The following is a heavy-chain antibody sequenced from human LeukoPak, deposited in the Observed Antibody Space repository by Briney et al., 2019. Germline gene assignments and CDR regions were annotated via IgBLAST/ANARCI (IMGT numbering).Heavy chain of an antibody. CDR2: IDIDGSTT. CDR3: AREKRYCSGGSCFGAYYYMDV. J-gene: IGHJ6*03. D-gene: IGHD2-15*01. Sequence: PGGSLRLSCAASGFTFSSYWMHWVRQAPGKGLVWVSRIDIDGSTTSYADSVEGRFTISRDNAKNTLYLQMNSLRAEDTAVYYCAREKRYCSGGSCFGAYYYMDVWGKGTTVTVSS. V-gene: IGHV3-74*01. CDR1: GFTFSSYW.